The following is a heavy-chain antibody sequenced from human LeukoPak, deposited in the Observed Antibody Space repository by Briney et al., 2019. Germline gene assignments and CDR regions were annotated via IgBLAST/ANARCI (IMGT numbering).Heavy chain of an antibody. V-gene: IGHV1-8*03. Sequence: GASVKVSCKASGYTFTSYDINWVRQATGQGLEWMGWMNPNSGNTGYAQKFQGRVTITRNTSISTAYMELSSLRSEDTAVYYCARGPVRRVGAASPYYFDYWGQGTLVTVSS. D-gene: IGHD1-26*01. J-gene: IGHJ4*02. CDR1: GYTFTSYD. CDR3: ARGPVRRVGAASPYYFDY. CDR2: MNPNSGNT.